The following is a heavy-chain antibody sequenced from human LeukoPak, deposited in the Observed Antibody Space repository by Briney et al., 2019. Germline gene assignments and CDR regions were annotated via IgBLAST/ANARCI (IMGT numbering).Heavy chain of an antibody. CDR1: GYTFTSYG. D-gene: IGHD1-1*01. Sequence: ASVKVSCKASGYTFTSYGISWVRQAPGQGLEWMGWISAYNGNTNYAQKLQGRVTMTTDTSTSTAYMELRSLRSEDTAVYYCARALTTYYYYYYMDVWGKGTTVTVSS. CDR3: ARALTTYYYYYYMDV. J-gene: IGHJ6*03. V-gene: IGHV1-18*01. CDR2: ISAYNGNT.